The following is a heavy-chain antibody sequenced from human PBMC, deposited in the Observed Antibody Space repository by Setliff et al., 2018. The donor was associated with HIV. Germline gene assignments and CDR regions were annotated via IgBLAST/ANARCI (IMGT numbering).Heavy chain of an antibody. CDR3: IRRRRAPGAADLESY. J-gene: IGHJ4*02. CDR2: TYPGDSTT. D-gene: IGHD7-27*01. Sequence: PGESLKISCKASGYSFSDYRIGWVRQMPGKGLEWMGVTYPGDSTTRYSPSLEGQVTISADRSINTAFLQWSSLEASDTAMYYCIRRRRAPGAADLESYWGQGTLVTVSS. V-gene: IGHV5-51*01. CDR1: GYSFSDYR.